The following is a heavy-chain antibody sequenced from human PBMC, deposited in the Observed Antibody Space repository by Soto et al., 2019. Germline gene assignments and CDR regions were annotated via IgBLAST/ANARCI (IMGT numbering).Heavy chain of an antibody. CDR1: GGTFSRYA. D-gene: IGHD1-26*01. Sequence: GASVKVSCKASGGTFSRYAISWVRQATGQGLEWMGGIIPIFGTANYAQKFQGRVTITADESTSTAYMELSSLRFEDTAVYYCARAIVGPTTTGWLDPWGQGTLVTVSS. J-gene: IGHJ5*02. V-gene: IGHV1-69*13. CDR3: ARAIVGPTTTGWLDP. CDR2: IIPIFGTA.